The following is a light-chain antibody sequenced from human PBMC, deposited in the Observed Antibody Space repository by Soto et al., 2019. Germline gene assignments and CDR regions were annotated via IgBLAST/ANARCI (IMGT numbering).Light chain of an antibody. CDR3: CSYAGSYSYV. Sequence: QSVLTQPRSVSGSPGQSVTISCTGTSSDVGGYNYVSWYQQHPGRAPKLMIYDVNKRPSGVPDRFSGSKSGNRASLTISGLHAEDEADYYCCSYAGSYSYVFGAGTKVTVL. V-gene: IGLV2-11*01. CDR1: SSDVGGYNY. CDR2: DVN. J-gene: IGLJ1*01.